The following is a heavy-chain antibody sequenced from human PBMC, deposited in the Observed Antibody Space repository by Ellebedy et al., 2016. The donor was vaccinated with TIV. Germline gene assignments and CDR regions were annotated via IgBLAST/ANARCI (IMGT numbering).Heavy chain of an antibody. CDR1: GFTFSTYA. Sequence: PGGSLRLSCAASGFTFSTYAMHWVRQAPGKGLEFVSAISDNGGSTYYANSVKGRFTISRDNSKNTLYLQMGSLRADDMAVYYCARRGSLGGYDYWGQGTLATVSS. D-gene: IGHD3-3*01. V-gene: IGHV3-64*01. J-gene: IGHJ4*02. CDR3: ARRGSLGGYDY. CDR2: ISDNGGST.